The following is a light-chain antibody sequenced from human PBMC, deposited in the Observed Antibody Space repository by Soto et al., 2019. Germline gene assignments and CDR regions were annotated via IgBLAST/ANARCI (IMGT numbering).Light chain of an antibody. CDR1: QTINNN. CDR2: GAS. Sequence: VMTQAPATLSVSPWESATLSCRASQTINNNIAWYQLKDGQVPRLLIYGASTRATDIPARFSGSGSGTEFTLTISSLQSEDFAVYYCQQYNNWRTFGQGTKVDIK. J-gene: IGKJ1*01. V-gene: IGKV3-15*01. CDR3: QQYNNWRT.